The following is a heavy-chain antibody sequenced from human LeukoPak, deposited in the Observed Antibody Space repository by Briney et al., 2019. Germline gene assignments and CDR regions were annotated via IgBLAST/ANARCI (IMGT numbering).Heavy chain of an antibody. D-gene: IGHD5-18*01. CDR1: GFTFRSYE. CDR3: AREGIPGAF. V-gene: IGHV3-48*03. J-gene: IGHJ4*02. CDR2: ISSSGSTI. Sequence: QTGGSLRLSCAASGFTFRSYEMNWVRQAPGKGLEWVSYISSSGSTIYYADSVKGRFTISRDNAKNSLYLQMNSLRAEDTAVYYCAREGIPGAFWGQGALVTVSS.